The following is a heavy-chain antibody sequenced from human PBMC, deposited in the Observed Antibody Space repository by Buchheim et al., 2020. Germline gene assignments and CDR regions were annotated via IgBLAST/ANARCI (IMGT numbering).Heavy chain of an antibody. CDR3: ARLHCSTTSCYAEYYFDY. CDR1: GYTFTSYW. J-gene: IGHJ4*02. Sequence: EVQLVQSGAEVKKPGESLRISCKGSGYTFTSYWISWVRQMPGKGLEWMGRIDPSDSYTNYSPSFQGHVTISADNSLSTAYPQWSSLKASDTAMYYCARLHCSTTSCYAEYYFDYWGQGTL. D-gene: IGHD2-2*01. V-gene: IGHV5-10-1*01. CDR2: IDPSDSYT.